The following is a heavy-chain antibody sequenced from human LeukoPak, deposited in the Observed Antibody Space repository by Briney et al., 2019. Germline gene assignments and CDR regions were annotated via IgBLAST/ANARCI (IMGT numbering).Heavy chain of an antibody. CDR3: AKDGPSYNILTGFRRASAYYFDC. Sequence: PGGSLRLSCAASGFTVSSNYMSWVRQAPGKGLEWVSIIYSGGTTDYADSGKDRFTISRDNSKNTLYLQMNSLRAEDTAVYYCAKDGPSYNILTGFRRASAYYFDCWGQGTLVTVSS. CDR2: IYSGGTT. D-gene: IGHD3-9*01. CDR1: GFTVSSNY. V-gene: IGHV3-66*01. J-gene: IGHJ4*02.